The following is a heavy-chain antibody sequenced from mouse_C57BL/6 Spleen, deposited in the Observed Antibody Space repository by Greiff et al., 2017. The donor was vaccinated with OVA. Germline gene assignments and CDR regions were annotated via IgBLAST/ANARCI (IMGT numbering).Heavy chain of an antibody. CDR1: GYIFTDYE. Sequence: QVQLQQSGAELVRPGASVTLSCKASGYIFTDYEMHWVKQTPVHGLEWIGAIDPETGGTAYNQKFKGKAILTPDKSSSTAYMELRSLTSEDSAVYYCTRSRASYGSFDYWGQGTTLTVSS. J-gene: IGHJ2*01. D-gene: IGHD1-1*01. V-gene: IGHV1-15*01. CDR3: TRSRASYGSFDY. CDR2: IDPETGGT.